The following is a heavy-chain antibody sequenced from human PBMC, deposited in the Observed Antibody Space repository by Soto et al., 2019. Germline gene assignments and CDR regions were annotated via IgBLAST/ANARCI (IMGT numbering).Heavy chain of an antibody. V-gene: IGHV3-23*01. D-gene: IGHD3-9*01. Sequence: EVQLLESGGGLVQPGGSLRLSCAASGFTFSSYAMSWVRQAPGKGLEWVSAISGSGGSTYYAYAVKGRCTISRDHSKNTLYLQMNSLSAEDTAVYYCAQELGRNLLNGYQFDPRGQGAMVTVSS. CDR2: ISGSGGST. CDR1: GFTFSSYA. CDR3: AQELGRNLLNGYQFDP. J-gene: IGHJ5*02.